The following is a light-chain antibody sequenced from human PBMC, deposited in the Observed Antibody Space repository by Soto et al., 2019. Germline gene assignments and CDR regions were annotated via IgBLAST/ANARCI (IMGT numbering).Light chain of an antibody. CDR1: QSVSSN. V-gene: IGKV3-15*01. CDR3: LRYNSWLWT. Sequence: EIVMTQSPVTLSVSPGERATLSCRASQSVSSNLAWYEQKPGQAPRLLIYDSFTRASGIPARFSGSGSGTEFTRTVSSLQSEDFGVYYCLRYNSWLWTFGQGTKVEIK. CDR2: DSF. J-gene: IGKJ1*01.